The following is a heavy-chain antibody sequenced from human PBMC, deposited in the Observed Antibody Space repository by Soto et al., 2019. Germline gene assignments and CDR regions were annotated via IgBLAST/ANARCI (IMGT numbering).Heavy chain of an antibody. CDR2: IYYDGTI. J-gene: IGHJ3*02. V-gene: IGHV4-59*08. Sequence: QVQLQESGPGLVKPSETLSLTCTVSGGSISGYYWAWVRQPPERGLEWIGFIYYDGTIRSNPSLNSRVTLSVATSKNQFSLKLNSVAAADTAIYYCARQVTGLMGYASDIWGQGTMVTVSS. CDR1: GGSISGYY. CDR3: ARQVTGLMGYASDI. D-gene: IGHD2-8*02.